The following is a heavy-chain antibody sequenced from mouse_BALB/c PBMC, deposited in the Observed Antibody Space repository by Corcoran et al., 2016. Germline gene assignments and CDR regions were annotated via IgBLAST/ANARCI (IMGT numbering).Heavy chain of an antibody. D-gene: IGHD2-4*01. CDR2: IYWDDDK. V-gene: IGHV8-12*01. CDR3: ARSPMITLDY. J-gene: IGHJ2*01. Sequence: QVTLKESGPGILQPSHTLSLTCSFSGFSLSTSGLGVSWIRQPSGKGLEWLAHIYWDDDKRYNPSLKSRLTISKDTSRNQVFLKITSVDTADTATYYCARSPMITLDYWGQGTTLTVSS. CDR1: GFSLSTSGLG.